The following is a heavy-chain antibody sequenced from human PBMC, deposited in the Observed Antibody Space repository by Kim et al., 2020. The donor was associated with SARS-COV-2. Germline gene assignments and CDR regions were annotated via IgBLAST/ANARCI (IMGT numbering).Heavy chain of an antibody. J-gene: IGHJ3*01. D-gene: IGHD3-22*01. CDR2: SYYSGST. V-gene: IGHV4-30-2*01. Sequence: SEPLSLTFVFSVCSIRRCSYSWNWIRPTPGMCLEWIRYSYYSGSTYSSPALKSLVTISVDRSDNQFSLSLTSVTAADTAVYDCARLDLSAYYYAFDGWG. CDR1: VCSIRRCSYS. CDR3: ARLDLSAYYYAFDG.